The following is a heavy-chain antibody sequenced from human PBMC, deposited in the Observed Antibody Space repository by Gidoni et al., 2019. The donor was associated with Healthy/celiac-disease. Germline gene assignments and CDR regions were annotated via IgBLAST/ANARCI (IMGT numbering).Heavy chain of an antibody. CDR3: ARVPNDIVVVPAASFDY. J-gene: IGHJ4*02. Sequence: EVQLLESGGGLVQPGGSLRLSCAALGFTFSSYAMSWVRQAPGKGLEWVSAISGSGGSTYYADSVKGRFTISRDNSKNTLYLQMNSLRAEDTAVYYCARVPNDIVVVPAASFDYWGQGTLVTVSS. D-gene: IGHD2-2*01. CDR1: GFTFSSYA. V-gene: IGHV3-23*01. CDR2: ISGSGGST.